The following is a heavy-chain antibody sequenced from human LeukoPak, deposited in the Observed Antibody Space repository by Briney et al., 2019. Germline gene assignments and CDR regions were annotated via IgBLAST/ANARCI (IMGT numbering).Heavy chain of an antibody. CDR2: ISYDGSNK. J-gene: IGHJ4*02. D-gene: IGHD3-22*01. V-gene: IGHV3-30*18. CDR1: GFTFSSYG. Sequence: PGRSLRLSFAASGFTFSSYGMHWVRQAPGKGLEWVAVISYDGSNKYYADSVKGRFTISRDNSKNTLYLQMNSLRAEDTAVYYCAKALRWYYDSSGIDYWGQGTLVTVSS. CDR3: AKALRWYYDSSGIDY.